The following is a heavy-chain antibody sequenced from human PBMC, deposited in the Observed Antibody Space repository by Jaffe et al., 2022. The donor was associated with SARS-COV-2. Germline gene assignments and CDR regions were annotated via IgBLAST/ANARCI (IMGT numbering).Heavy chain of an antibody. V-gene: IGHV3-11*01. Sequence: QVQLVESGGGLVKPGGSLRLSCTASGFSISDYYMSWIRQASGKGLEWLSYSSSSGDTEYYADSVKGRFTISRDNAKNSLNLQMNRLTAEDTAVYFCARTSENYGPPSSYMDVWGKGTTVTVSS. CDR1: GFSISDYY. CDR3: ARTSENYGPPSSYMDV. D-gene: IGHD3-16*01. J-gene: IGHJ6*03. CDR2: SSSSGDTE.